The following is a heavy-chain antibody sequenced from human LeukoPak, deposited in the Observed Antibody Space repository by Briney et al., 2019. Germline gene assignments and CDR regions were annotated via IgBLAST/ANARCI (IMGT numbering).Heavy chain of an antibody. J-gene: IGHJ4*02. D-gene: IGHD2-8*02. CDR2: ISYDGSNK. CDR3: ARVANLLLLGPFDY. Sequence: PGGSLRLSCAASGFTFSSYGMHWVRQAPGKGLEWVAVISYDGSNKYYADSVKGRFTISRDNSKNTLYLQMNSLRAEDTAVYYCARVANLLLLGPFDYWGQGTLVTVSS. V-gene: IGHV3-30*03. CDR1: GFTFSSYG.